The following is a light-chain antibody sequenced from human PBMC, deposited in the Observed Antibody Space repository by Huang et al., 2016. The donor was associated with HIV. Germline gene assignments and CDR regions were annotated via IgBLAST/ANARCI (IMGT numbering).Light chain of an antibody. CDR2: DTA. Sequence: EIMMTQSPATLSVSPGGRATRSCRASQNVRNNLAWYQQKTGQAPRILIYDTATRAYGIPARFSGSGSGTEFTLTISGRQSEEFAMYYCQQYDNWPPGLTFGGGTKVEI. CDR1: QNVRNN. J-gene: IGKJ4*01. CDR3: QQYDNWPPGLT. V-gene: IGKV3D-15*01.